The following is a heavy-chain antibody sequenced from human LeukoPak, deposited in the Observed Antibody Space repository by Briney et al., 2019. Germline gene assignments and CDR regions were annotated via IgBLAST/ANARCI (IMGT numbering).Heavy chain of an antibody. CDR3: ARSTQWELPSVGYYYYCMDV. CDR1: GGSISSSSYY. Sequence: PSETLSLTCTVSGGSISSSSYYWGWIRQPPGKGLEWIGSIYYSGSTYYNPSLKSRVTISVDTSKNQFSLKLSSVTAADTAVYYCARSTQWELPSVGYYYYCMDVWGKGTTVTVSS. D-gene: IGHD1-26*01. V-gene: IGHV4-39*01. J-gene: IGHJ6*03. CDR2: IYYSGST.